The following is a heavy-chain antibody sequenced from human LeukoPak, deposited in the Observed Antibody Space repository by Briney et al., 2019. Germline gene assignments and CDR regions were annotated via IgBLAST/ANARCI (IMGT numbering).Heavy chain of an antibody. CDR1: GFTFSSYS. D-gene: IGHD2-2*01. CDR3: ARRVVVPAAPYYFDY. J-gene: IGHJ4*02. Sequence: GGSLRLSCAASGFTFSSYSMNWVRQAPGKGLVWVSRINSDGSSTSYADSVKGRFTISRDNAKNTLYLQMNSLRAEDTAVYYCARRVVVPAAPYYFDYWGQGTLVTVSS. CDR2: INSDGSST. V-gene: IGHV3-74*01.